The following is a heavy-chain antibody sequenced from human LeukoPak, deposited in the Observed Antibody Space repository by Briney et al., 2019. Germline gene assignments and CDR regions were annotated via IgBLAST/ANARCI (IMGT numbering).Heavy chain of an antibody. D-gene: IGHD3-22*01. CDR1: GGSITSGEHC. J-gene: IGHJ4*02. CDR3: ARDHYDSSGYFLGNDY. V-gene: IGHV4-30-4*01. Sequence: SETLSLTCTVSGGSITSGEHCCSWIRQPPGKGLEWIGYVAYTGSTNYNPSPSSRVTMSVATSRNQFSLKLSSVTAADTAVYYCARDHYDSSGYFLGNDYWGQGILVTVSS. CDR2: VAYTGST.